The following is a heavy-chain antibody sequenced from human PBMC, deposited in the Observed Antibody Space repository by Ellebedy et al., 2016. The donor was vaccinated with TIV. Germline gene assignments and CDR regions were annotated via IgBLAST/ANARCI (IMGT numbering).Heavy chain of an antibody. V-gene: IGHV5-51*01. CDR1: GYSFTDYW. CDR2: IYPGYSDI. Sequence: KVSCKGFGYSFTDYWIGWVRQMPGKGLEWMGIIYPGYSDIRYSPSFQGQVTISADKSISTAYLQWSSLKASDTAMYYCARHAGSWFSGGSKAVVYWGQGTLVTVSS. CDR3: ARHAGSWFSGGSKAVVY. J-gene: IGHJ4*02. D-gene: IGHD6-13*01.